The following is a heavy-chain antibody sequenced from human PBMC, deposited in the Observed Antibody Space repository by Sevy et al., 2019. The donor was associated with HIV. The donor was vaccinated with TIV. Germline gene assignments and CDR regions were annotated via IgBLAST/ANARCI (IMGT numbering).Heavy chain of an antibody. D-gene: IGHD6-6*01. CDR2: INTNTGNP. J-gene: IGHJ6*02. V-gene: IGHV7-4-1*02. CDR3: ARHIVSSSRRGGYYYYGMDV. Sequence: ASVKVSCKASGYTFTTYAMNWVRQAPGQGLEWMGWINTNTGNPTYAPGFTGRFVFSLDTPVSTAYLQISSLKAEDTAVYYCARHIVSSSRRGGYYYYGMDVWGQGTTVTVSS. CDR1: GYTFTTYA.